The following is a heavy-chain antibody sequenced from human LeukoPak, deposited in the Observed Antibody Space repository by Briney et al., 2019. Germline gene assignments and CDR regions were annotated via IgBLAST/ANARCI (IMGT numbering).Heavy chain of an antibody. J-gene: IGHJ6*04. D-gene: IGHD2-2*02. V-gene: IGHV1-3*01. CDR1: GYTFTSYA. CDR2: INAGNGNT. CDR3: ARGRPIVVVPAAINYYYAMDV. Sequence: ASVKGSCKASGYTFTSYAMHWVRQAPGQRLEWMGWINAGNGNTKYSQRFQGRVTITRDTSTSTAYMELSSLRCEDTAVYYCARGRPIVVVPAAINYYYAMDVWGKGTTVTVSS.